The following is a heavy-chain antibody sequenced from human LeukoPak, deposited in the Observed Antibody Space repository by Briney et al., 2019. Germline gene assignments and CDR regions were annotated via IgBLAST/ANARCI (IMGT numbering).Heavy chain of an antibody. V-gene: IGHV4-59*01. CDR2: IYYSGST. Sequence: SETLSLTCTVSGGSISNYYWTWIRQPPGKGLEWIGYIYYSGSTNYNSSLKSRVTISVDTSKNQFSLKLRSVTAADTAVYYCARNLNWNYDCFDPWGQGALVTVSS. J-gene: IGHJ5*02. CDR3: ARNLNWNYDCFDP. CDR1: GGSISNYY. D-gene: IGHD1-7*01.